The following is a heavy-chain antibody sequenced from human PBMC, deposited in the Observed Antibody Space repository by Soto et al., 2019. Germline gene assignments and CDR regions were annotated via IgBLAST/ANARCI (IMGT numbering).Heavy chain of an antibody. V-gene: IGHV1-69*01. Sequence: QVQLVQSGAEVKKPGSSVKVSCTASGGTFSSYAISWVRQAPGQGLEWMGGIIPIFGTANYAQKFQGRVTITADESTSTAYMELSSLRSEDTAVYYCARVGAAPHKALVRNYYYGMDVWGQGTTVTVSS. CDR1: GGTFSSYA. CDR2: IIPIFGTA. CDR3: ARVGAAPHKALVRNYYYGMDV. D-gene: IGHD3-16*01. J-gene: IGHJ6*02.